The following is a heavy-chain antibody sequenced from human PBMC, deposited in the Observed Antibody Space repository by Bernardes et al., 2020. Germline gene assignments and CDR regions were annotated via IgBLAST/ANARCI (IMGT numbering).Heavy chain of an antibody. CDR3: ARGDKETTANWFDP. Sequence: SLRLSCAASGFTVSSNYMSWVRQAPGKGLEWVSVIYSGGSTYYADSVKGRFTISRDNSKNTLYLQMNSLRAEDTAVYYCARGDKETTANWFDPWGQGTLVTVSS. J-gene: IGHJ5*02. CDR2: IYSGGST. CDR1: GFTVSSNY. V-gene: IGHV3-53*01. D-gene: IGHD4-17*01.